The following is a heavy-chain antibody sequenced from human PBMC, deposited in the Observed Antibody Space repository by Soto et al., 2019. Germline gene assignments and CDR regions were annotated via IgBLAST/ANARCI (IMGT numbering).Heavy chain of an antibody. J-gene: IGHJ3*01. Sequence: GGSLRLSCSASGFTFSSYAMHWVRQAPGKGLEYVSAISSNGGSTYYADSVKGRFTISGDNSKNTLYLQMSSLRAEDTAVYYCATWHEREHAYDVWGQGTTVTVSS. CDR1: GFTFSSYA. D-gene: IGHD1-1*01. CDR2: ISSNGGST. CDR3: ATWHEREHAYDV. V-gene: IGHV3-64D*06.